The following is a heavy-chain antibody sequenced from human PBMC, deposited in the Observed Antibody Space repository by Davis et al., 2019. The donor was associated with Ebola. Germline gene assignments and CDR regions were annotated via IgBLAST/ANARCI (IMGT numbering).Heavy chain of an antibody. V-gene: IGHV3-9*03. Sequence: PGGSLRLSCAASGFTFDDYAMHWVRQAPGKGLEWVSGISWNSGSIGYADSVKGRFTISRDNAKNSLYLQMNSLRAEDMALYYCAKDSSGVTGAGYFDYWGQGTLVTVSS. D-gene: IGHD7-27*01. J-gene: IGHJ4*02. CDR3: AKDSSGVTGAGYFDY. CDR2: ISWNSGSI. CDR1: GFTFDDYA.